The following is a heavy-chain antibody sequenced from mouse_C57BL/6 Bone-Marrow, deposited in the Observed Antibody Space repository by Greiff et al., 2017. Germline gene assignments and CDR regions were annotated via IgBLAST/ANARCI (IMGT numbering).Heavy chain of an antibody. D-gene: IGHD1-1*01. J-gene: IGHJ4*01. V-gene: IGHV5-6*01. CDR1: GFTFSSYG. CDR3: ARITTVVVPMDY. Sequence: VQLQQPGGDLVMPGGSLKLSCAASGFTFSSYGMSWVRQTPDKSLEWVATISSGGSYTYYPDSVKGRFTIPIDNAKNTLYLQMSSLKSEDTAMYYCARITTVVVPMDYWGQGTSVTVSA. CDR2: ISSGGSYT.